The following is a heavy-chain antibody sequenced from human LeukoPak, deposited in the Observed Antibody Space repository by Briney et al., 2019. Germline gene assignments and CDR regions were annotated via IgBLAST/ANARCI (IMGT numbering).Heavy chain of an antibody. CDR1: GYTYPGYY. CDR2: INPNSGGT. CDR3: ARGRYYYDSSGYYYDY. D-gene: IGHD3-22*01. Sequence: ASVKVSCKASGYTYPGYYMHWVRQAPGQGLGWMGWINPNSGGTNYAQKFQGRVTMTRDTSISTAYMELSRLRSDDTAVYYCARGRYYYDSSGYYYDYWGQGTLVTVSS. V-gene: IGHV1-2*02. J-gene: IGHJ4*02.